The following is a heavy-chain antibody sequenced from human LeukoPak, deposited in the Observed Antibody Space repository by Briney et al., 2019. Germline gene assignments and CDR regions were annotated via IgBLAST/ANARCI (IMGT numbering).Heavy chain of an antibody. J-gene: IGHJ4*02. CDR1: GYTFTGYY. Sequence: ASVKVSCKASGYTFTGYYMHWVRQAPGQGLEWMGRINPNSGGTNFAQKFQGRVTMTRDTSISTAYMELSRLRSDDTAVYYCARDPVQSTLLDYWGQGTLVTVSS. D-gene: IGHD1-26*01. CDR2: INPNSGGT. CDR3: ARDPVQSTLLDY. V-gene: IGHV1-2*06.